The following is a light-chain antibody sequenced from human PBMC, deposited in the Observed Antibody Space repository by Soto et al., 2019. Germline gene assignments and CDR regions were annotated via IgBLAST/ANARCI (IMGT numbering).Light chain of an antibody. Sequence: EIVMTQSPATLSVSPGERVTLSCRASQSISSKLAWYQQKPGQGPRLLIYDASTRATGIPARFSGSGSGTDFTLTISSLQSEDFAVYYCQQYNNWLRWTFGQGTKVDIK. CDR1: QSISSK. CDR3: QQYNNWLRWT. CDR2: DAS. J-gene: IGKJ1*01. V-gene: IGKV3-15*01.